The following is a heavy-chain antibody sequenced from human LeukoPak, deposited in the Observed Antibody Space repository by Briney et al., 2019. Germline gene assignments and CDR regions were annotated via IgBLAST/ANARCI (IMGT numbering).Heavy chain of an antibody. D-gene: IGHD3-3*01. V-gene: IGHV3-7*01. CDR2: IKQDGSEK. J-gene: IGHJ6*03. CDR1: GFTFSSYW. CDR3: ARAKVTYYDFWSGYTYYYYMDV. Sequence: GGSLRLSCAASGFTFSSYWMSWVRQAPGKGLEWVANIKQDGSEKYYVDSVKGRFTISRDNAKNSLYLQMNSLRAEDTAVYYCARAKVTYYDFWSGYTYYYYMDVWGKGTTVAVSS.